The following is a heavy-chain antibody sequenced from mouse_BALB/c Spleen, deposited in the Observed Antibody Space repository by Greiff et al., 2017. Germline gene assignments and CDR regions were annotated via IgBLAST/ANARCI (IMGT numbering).Heavy chain of an antibody. CDR3: ARRGGTHYYAMDY. CDR2: INPDSSTI. J-gene: IGHJ4*01. V-gene: IGHV4-1*02. D-gene: IGHD1-1*02. Sequence: EVKLVESGGGLVQPGGSLKLSCAASGFDFSRYWMSWVRQAPGKGLEWIGEINPDSSTINYTPSLKDKFIISRDNAKNTLYLQMSKVRSEDTALYYCARRGGTHYYAMDYWGQGTSVTVSS. CDR1: GFDFSRYW.